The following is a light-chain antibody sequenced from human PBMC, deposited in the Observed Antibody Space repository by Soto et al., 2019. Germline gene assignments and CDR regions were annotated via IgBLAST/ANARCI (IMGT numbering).Light chain of an antibody. CDR1: QTVSSD. Sequence: EIVMTQSPATLSVSPGERATLSCWASQTVSSDLAWYQQKAGQAPRLLIYGASTRATGFPARFSGSGSGTEFSLTITSLQSEDFAVYYCQQYNNRPLTFGGGTRVEIK. J-gene: IGKJ4*01. V-gene: IGKV3-15*01. CDR3: QQYNNRPLT. CDR2: GAS.